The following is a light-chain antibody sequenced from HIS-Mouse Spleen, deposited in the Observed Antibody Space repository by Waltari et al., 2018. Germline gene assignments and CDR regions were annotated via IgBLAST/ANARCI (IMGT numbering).Light chain of an antibody. J-gene: IGLJ1*01. CDR2: DVS. CDR3: SSYTSSSTYV. V-gene: IGLV2-14*03. Sequence: QSALTQPASVSGSPGQSITISCTGTSSDVGRYNYVPWYQQHPGKAPKLMIYDVSNRPSGVSNSFSGSKSGNTASLTISGLQAEDEADYYCSSYTSSSTYVFGTGTKVTVL. CDR1: SSDVGRYNY.